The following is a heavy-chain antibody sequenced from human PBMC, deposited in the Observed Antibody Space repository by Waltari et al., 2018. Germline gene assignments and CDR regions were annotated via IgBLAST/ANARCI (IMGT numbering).Heavy chain of an antibody. Sequence: QVQLVQSGAEVKKPGSSVKVSCKASGGTFSSYAISWVRQAPGQGLEWMGGIIPIFGTANYAQKFQGRVTITADESTSKAYMELSSMRSEDTAVYYCASTPPDYGAHFYVYWGQGTLVTVSS. V-gene: IGHV1-69*01. J-gene: IGHJ4*02. CDR3: ASTPPDYGAHFYVY. D-gene: IGHD4-17*01. CDR2: IIPIFGTA. CDR1: GGTFSSYA.